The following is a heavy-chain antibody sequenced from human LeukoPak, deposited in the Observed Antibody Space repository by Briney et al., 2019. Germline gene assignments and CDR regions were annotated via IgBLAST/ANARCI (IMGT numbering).Heavy chain of an antibody. CDR2: ISSSSSYI. J-gene: IGHJ4*02. D-gene: IGHD4-23*01. CDR1: GFTFSSYS. V-gene: IGHV3-21*01. CDR3: ASYGGNADFDY. Sequence: GRSLRLSCAASGFTFSSYSMNWVRRAPGKGLEWVSSISSSSSYIYYADSVKGRFTISRDNAKNSLYLQMNSLRAEDTAVYYCASYGGNADFDYWGQGTLVTVSS.